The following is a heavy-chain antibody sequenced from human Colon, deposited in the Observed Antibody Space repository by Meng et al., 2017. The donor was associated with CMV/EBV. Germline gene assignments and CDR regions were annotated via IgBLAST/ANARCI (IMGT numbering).Heavy chain of an antibody. CDR3: ARDRPDLVCLHDCWLDY. D-gene: IGHD2-21*02. CDR2: INPANDNT. V-gene: IGHV1-3*01. Sequence: GYTFTTYPIHWVRQAPGQRLEWRGWINPANDNTKYSQEFQGRLTIAGDTSASTVYMELYILGSEDTAVYFCARDRPDLVCLHDCWLDYWGQGTLVTVSS. J-gene: IGHJ4*02. CDR1: GYTFTTYP.